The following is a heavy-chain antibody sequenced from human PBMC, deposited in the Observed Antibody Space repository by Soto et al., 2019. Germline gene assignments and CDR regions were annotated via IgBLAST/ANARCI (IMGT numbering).Heavy chain of an antibody. CDR1: GGTFSTYI. J-gene: IGHJ3*01. D-gene: IGHD3-3*01. CDR3: ARDRITTRGDAFDL. Sequence: QVQLVQSGAEVRKPGSSVKVSCKAPGGTFSTYIISWVRQAPGQGLEWVGRIIPIPDITNYAQKFQGRVTVTADRSTSTAYMELTSLKSEGTAVYYCARDRITTRGDAFDLWGQGTMVTVSS. V-gene: IGHV1-69*08. CDR2: IIPIPDIT.